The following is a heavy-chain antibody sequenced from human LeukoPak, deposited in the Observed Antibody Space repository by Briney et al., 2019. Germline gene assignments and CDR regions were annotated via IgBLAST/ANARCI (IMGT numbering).Heavy chain of an antibody. CDR1: GXTFSTYG. Sequence: GGSLRLSCAASGXTFSTYGMHWVRQAPGKGLEWVAVISYDGGNKYYADSVKGRFTISRDNSKNTLYLQMNSLRAEDTAVYYCARKEGWYVFDYWGQGTLVTVSS. J-gene: IGHJ4*02. CDR3: ARKEGWYVFDY. CDR2: ISYDGGNK. V-gene: IGHV3-30*03. D-gene: IGHD6-19*01.